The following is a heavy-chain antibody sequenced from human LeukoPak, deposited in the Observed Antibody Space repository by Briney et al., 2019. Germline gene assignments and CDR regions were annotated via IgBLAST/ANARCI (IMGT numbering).Heavy chain of an antibody. D-gene: IGHD5-12*01. CDR2: INHSGST. J-gene: IGHJ4*02. Sequence: SETLSLTCAAYGGSFSGYYCSWIRQPPGKGLEWIGEINHSGSTNYNPFLKSRITISVDTSKNQFSLKLSSVTAADTAIYYCARDGVYSGYDYYFDYWGQGTLVTVSS. CDR3: ARDGVYSGYDYYFDY. CDR1: GGSFSGYY. V-gene: IGHV4-34*01.